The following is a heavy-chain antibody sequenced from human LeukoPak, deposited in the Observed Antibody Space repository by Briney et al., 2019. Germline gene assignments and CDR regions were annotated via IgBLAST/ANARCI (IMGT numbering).Heavy chain of an antibody. D-gene: IGHD1-14*01. Sequence: GGSLRLSCAASGFTFSTYTMSWVRQAPGKGLEWVSYISSGSSTIYYADSVKGRFTISRDNAKNSLYLQMNSLRAEDTAVYYCARDGREDNRIDYWGQGTLVTVSS. CDR2: ISSGSSTI. V-gene: IGHV3-48*01. J-gene: IGHJ4*02. CDR1: GFTFSTYT. CDR3: ARDGREDNRIDY.